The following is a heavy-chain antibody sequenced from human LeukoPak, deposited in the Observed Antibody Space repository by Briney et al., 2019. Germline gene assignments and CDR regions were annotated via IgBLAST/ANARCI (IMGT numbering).Heavy chain of an antibody. CDR1: GFTFDDYA. Sequence: GRSLRPSCAASGFTFDDYAMHWVRQAPGKGLEWVSGISWNSGSIGYADSVKGRFTISRDNAKNSLYLQMNSLRAEDMALYYCAKDRGPGILWFGELLGGAFDIWGQGTMVTVSS. CDR3: AKDRGPGILWFGELLGGAFDI. CDR2: ISWNSGSI. D-gene: IGHD3-10*01. J-gene: IGHJ3*02. V-gene: IGHV3-9*03.